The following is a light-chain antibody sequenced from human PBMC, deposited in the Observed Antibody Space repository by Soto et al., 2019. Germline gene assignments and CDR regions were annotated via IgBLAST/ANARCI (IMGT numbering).Light chain of an antibody. CDR3: QQYNLYST. J-gene: IGKJ3*01. Sequence: DIQMTQSPSTLSASVADTVTITCRASQNIGDWLAWYQQKPGKAPKLLIYKASSLESGVPSRFSGSGSGTEFTITISSLQPDDFATYYCQQYNLYSTFGPGTRVEIK. CDR2: KAS. V-gene: IGKV1-5*03. CDR1: QNIGDW.